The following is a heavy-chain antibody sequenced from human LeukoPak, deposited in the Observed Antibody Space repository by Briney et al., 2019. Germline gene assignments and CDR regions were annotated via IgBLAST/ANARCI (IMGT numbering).Heavy chain of an antibody. CDR2: IQSKTDGGTT. D-gene: IGHD4-17*01. J-gene: IGHJ4*02. Sequence: GGSLRLSCAASGFTFSNAWMNWVRQAPGKGLEWVGRIQSKTDGGTTDYAAPVKGRFTISRDDSKNTLYLQMNSLKTEDTAVYYCTTRDDYAFHWGQGTLVTVSS. CDR3: TTRDDYAFH. V-gene: IGHV3-15*07. CDR1: GFTFSNAW.